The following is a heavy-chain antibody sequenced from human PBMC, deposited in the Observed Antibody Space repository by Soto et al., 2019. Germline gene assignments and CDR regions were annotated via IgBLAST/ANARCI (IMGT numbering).Heavy chain of an antibody. CDR3: ARRHRLGTTDAFDI. V-gene: IGHV4-39*01. J-gene: IGHJ3*02. D-gene: IGHD1-7*01. CDR2: IYYSGST. Sequence: QLQLQESGPGLVKPSETLSLTCTVSGGSISSSSYYWGWIRQPPGKGLEWIGSIYYSGSTYYNPSLKSRVTISVDTSKNQFSLKLSSVTAADTAVYYCARRHRLGTTDAFDIWGQGTMVTVSS. CDR1: GGSISSSSYY.